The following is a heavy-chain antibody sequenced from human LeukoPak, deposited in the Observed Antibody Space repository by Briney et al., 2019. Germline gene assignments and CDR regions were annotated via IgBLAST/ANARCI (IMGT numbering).Heavy chain of an antibody. V-gene: IGHV4-59*08. CDR1: GGSISSYY. CDR3: ARQEMASDAFDI. CDR2: IYYSGST. J-gene: IGHJ3*02. Sequence: PSETLSLTCTVSGGSISSYYWSWIRQPPGKGLEWIGYIYYSGSTNYNPSLKSRVTISVDTSKNQFSLKLSSVTAADTAVYCCARQEMASDAFDIWGQGTMVTVSS. D-gene: IGHD5-24*01.